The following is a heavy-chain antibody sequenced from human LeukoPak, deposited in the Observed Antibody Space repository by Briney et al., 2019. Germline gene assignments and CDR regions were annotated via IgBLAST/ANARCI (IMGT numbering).Heavy chain of an antibody. D-gene: IGHD3-16*02. V-gene: IGHV3-23*01. J-gene: IGHJ3*02. CDR3: AKGYYDYIWGSYRSDAFDI. CDR1: GFTFSSYA. CDR2: ISGSGGST. Sequence: GGSLRLSCAASGFTFSSYAMSWVRQAPGKGLEWVSAISGSGGSTYYADSVKGRFTVSRDNSKNTLYLQMNSLRAEDTAVYSCAKGYYDYIWGSYRSDAFDIWGQGAMVTVSS.